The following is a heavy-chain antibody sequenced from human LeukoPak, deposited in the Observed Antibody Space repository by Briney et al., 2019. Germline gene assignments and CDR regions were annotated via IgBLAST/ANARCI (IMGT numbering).Heavy chain of an antibody. Sequence: PSETLSLTCTVSGGSISSYYWSWLRQPPGKELEWIGDISYSGGTIYKDSLKGRVTISVDTSKNQFSLKLSSVTAADTAVYYCARVAWELLGIYYFDYWGQGTLVTVSS. CDR3: ARVAWELLGIYYFDY. CDR1: GGSISSYY. V-gene: IGHV4-59*01. CDR2: ISYSGGT. D-gene: IGHD1-26*01. J-gene: IGHJ4*02.